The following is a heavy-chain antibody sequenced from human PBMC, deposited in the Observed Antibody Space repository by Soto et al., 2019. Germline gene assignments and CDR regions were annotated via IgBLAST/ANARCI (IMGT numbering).Heavy chain of an antibody. D-gene: IGHD6-13*01. CDR2: IYYSGST. CDR1: GGSISSSSYY. Sequence: SETLSLTCTVSGGSISSSSYYWGWIRQPPGKGLEWIGSIYYSGSTYYNPSLKSRVTISVDTSKNQFSLKLSSVTAADTAVYYCASRDSSSWSIDYWGQGNLVTVS. V-gene: IGHV4-39*01. CDR3: ASRDSSSWSIDY. J-gene: IGHJ4*02.